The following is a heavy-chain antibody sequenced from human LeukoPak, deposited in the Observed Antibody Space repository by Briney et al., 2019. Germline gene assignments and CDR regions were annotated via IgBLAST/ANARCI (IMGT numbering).Heavy chain of an antibody. CDR3: ARRSTLTGGHALDI. CDR2: ITTSGSTV. V-gene: IGHV3-11*04. CDR1: GFTFSDYN. D-gene: IGHD2-15*01. J-gene: IGHJ3*02. Sequence: GGSLRLSCVASGFTFSDYNMSWIRQAPGEGLEWLSYITTSGSTVYYADSVKGRFTISRDNARNSIYLQMNSLRAEGTALYYCARRSTLTGGHALDIWGQGTMVTVSS.